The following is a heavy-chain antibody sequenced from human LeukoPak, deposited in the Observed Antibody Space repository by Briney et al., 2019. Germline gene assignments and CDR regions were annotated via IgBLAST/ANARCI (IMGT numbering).Heavy chain of an antibody. CDR1: GGSISSSNW. V-gene: IGHV4-4*02. CDR2: IYHSGST. CDR3: ARVELLGSSGWPFDY. D-gene: IGHD6-19*01. J-gene: IGHJ4*02. Sequence: SGTLSLTCAVSGGSISSSNWWSWVRQPPGKGLEWIGEIYHSGSTNYNPSLKSRVTISVDKSKNQFSLKLSSVTAADTAVYYCARVELLGSSGWPFDYWGQGTLVTVSS.